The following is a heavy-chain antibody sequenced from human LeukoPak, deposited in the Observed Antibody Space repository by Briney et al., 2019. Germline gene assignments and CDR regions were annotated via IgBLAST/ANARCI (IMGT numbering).Heavy chain of an antibody. D-gene: IGHD3-10*01. CDR2: ISAYNGNT. Sequence: GASVKVSCKASGYTFTSYGISWVRQAPGQGLEWVRWISAYNGNTNYAQKLQGRVTMTTDTSTSTAYMELSSLRSEDTAVYYCARDRTMVRGQTYDYWGQGTLVTVSS. V-gene: IGHV1-18*01. CDR3: ARDRTMVRGQTYDY. CDR1: GYTFTSYG. J-gene: IGHJ4*02.